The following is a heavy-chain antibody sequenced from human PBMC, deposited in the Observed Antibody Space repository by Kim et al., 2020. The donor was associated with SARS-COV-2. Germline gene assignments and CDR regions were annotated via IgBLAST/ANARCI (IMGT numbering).Heavy chain of an antibody. CDR1: GYTFTLFA. CDR3: AREYDILSGYPNYYFDY. Sequence: ASVKVSCKTSGYTFTLFAMHWLRQAPGQRPEWMGWINSGHPQYSQKFQDRLTITWDSSAATVYMELSSLRSEDAAVYYCAREYDILSGYPNYYFDYWGQGTLVTVSS. V-gene: IGHV1-3*01. D-gene: IGHD3-9*01. J-gene: IGHJ4*02. CDR2: INSGHP.